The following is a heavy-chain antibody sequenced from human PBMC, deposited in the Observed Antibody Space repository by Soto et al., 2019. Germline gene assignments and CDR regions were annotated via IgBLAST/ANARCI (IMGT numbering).Heavy chain of an antibody. CDR1: GDTFAFHS. D-gene: IGHD3-10*01. V-gene: IGHV1-69*02. CDR2: INPILSMS. J-gene: IGHJ4*02. CDR3: ATSYGSGYRAFDS. Sequence: QVQLVQSGAEVKRPGSSVKVSCKASGDTFAFHSINWVRQAPGLGLEWMGRINPILSMSNYAPRFQGRVTMTADKSTSTAYMVLSSLRSEDTAIYYCATSYGSGYRAFDSWGQGALVTVSS.